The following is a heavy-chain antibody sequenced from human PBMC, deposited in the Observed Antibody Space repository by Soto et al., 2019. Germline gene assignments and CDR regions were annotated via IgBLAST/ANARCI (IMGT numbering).Heavy chain of an antibody. CDR3: ARDRGYKWNCGWFDP. CDR2: ISAYNGNT. Sequence: QVQLVQSGAEVKKPGASVMVSCKASGYTFTSYGISWVRQAPGQGLELMGWISAYNGNTNYAQKLQGRVTMTTDTSTGTAYMELRSLRSDDTAVYSCARDRGYKWNCGWFDPWGQGTLVTVSS. D-gene: IGHD1-7*01. CDR1: GYTFTSYG. J-gene: IGHJ5*02. V-gene: IGHV1-18*01.